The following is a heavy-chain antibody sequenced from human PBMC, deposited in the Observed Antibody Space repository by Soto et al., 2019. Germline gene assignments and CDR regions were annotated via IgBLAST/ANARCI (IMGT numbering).Heavy chain of an antibody. CDR3: ARRYAPRYSSGNNHFDL. CDR2: INHSGST. CDR1: SVSIFSNSYY. V-gene: IGHV4-39*01. D-gene: IGHD2-15*01. J-gene: IGHJ4*02. Sequence: QLQLQESGPGLVRPSETLSLTCTVSSVSIFSNSYYWGWIRQAPGKGLEWIATINHSGSTYHNPSLKSRVTISVDTSKNQFSLNLSSVTAAVTAVYYCARRYAPRYSSGNNHFDLWGQGTLVTVSS.